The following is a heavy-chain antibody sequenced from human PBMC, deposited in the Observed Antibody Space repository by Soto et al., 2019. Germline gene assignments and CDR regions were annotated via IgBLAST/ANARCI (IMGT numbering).Heavy chain of an antibody. J-gene: IGHJ4*02. D-gene: IGHD3-22*01. CDR1: GFTFSIYA. Sequence: GGALRVSCSASGFTFSIYAMHWVRQAPGKGLEYVSSISTNGGSTDYADSVKGRFTISRDNSKNTVYLQMSSLRVEDTAVYYCVKGVYYYDSSGYYPFDYWGQGTLVTVSS. CDR3: VKGVYYYDSSGYYPFDY. CDR2: ISTNGGST. V-gene: IGHV3-64D*06.